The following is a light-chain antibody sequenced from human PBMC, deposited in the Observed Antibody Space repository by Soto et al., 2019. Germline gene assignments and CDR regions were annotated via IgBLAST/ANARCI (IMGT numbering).Light chain of an antibody. CDR3: QQYGGSPHT. CDR1: QSVTTNY. Sequence: EIVLTQSPGTLSSSPGERASLACRASQSVTTNYLAWYQQKPGQAPRLLIYGASIGATGIPDRFSGSGSGTDFTLTISRLEPEDVAVYYCQQYGGSPHTFGQGTKVEIK. V-gene: IGKV3-20*01. CDR2: GAS. J-gene: IGKJ1*01.